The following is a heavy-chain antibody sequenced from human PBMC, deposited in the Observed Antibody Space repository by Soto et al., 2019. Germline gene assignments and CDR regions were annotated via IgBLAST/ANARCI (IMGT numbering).Heavy chain of an antibody. V-gene: IGHV6-1*01. CDR1: GDSVSSNSAA. Sequence: PSQTLSLTCAICGDSVSSNSAAWNWIRQSPSRGLEWLGRTYYRSKWYNDYAVSVKSRITINPDTSKNQFSLQLNSVTPEDTAVYYCARGAYCSSTSCYGILGPNWGQGTLVTVSS. CDR2: TYYRSKWYN. J-gene: IGHJ4*02. CDR3: ARGAYCSSTSCYGILGPN. D-gene: IGHD2-2*01.